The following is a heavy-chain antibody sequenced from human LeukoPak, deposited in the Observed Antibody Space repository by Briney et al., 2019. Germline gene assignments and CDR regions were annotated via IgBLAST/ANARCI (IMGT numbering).Heavy chain of an antibody. D-gene: IGHD6-19*01. Sequence: GGSLRLSCAAFGFTVSSNYMSWVRQAPGKGLEWISSISGSGETIYYADSVKGRFTISRDNSKNTLFLQMSSLRVEDTAVYYCARGWLEGSSAFDIWGQGTMVTVSS. CDR3: ARGWLEGSSAFDI. CDR1: GFTVSSNY. V-gene: IGHV3-23*01. CDR2: ISGSGETI. J-gene: IGHJ3*02.